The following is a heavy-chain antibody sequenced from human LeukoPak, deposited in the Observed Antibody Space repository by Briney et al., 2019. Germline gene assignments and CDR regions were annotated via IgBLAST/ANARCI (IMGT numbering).Heavy chain of an antibody. CDR2: ISACNGKT. J-gene: IGHJ6*04. D-gene: IGHD2-15*01. CDR1: GYTFTSYG. Sequence: GASVKVSCKASGYTFTSYGISWVRQAPGQGLEWMGWISACNGKTNYAQKLQGRVTMTTDTSTSTAYMELRSLRSDDTAVYYCARELPLYCSGGSCYAGSYGMDVWGKGTTVTVSS. CDR3: ARELPLYCSGGSCYAGSYGMDV. V-gene: IGHV1-18*04.